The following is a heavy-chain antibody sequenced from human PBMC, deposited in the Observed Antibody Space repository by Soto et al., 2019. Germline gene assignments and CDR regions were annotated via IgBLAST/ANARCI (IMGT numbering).Heavy chain of an antibody. V-gene: IGHV4-59*12. D-gene: IGHD4-17*01. CDR3: ARRYGYAFDI. CDR2: VHDSWGS. Sequence: SETLPLTCTVSGGSISSYYWSWIRQPPGKGLEWIGYVHDSWGSHYNPSLKSRVAISVDTSKNQFSLKLSSVTAADTAVYYCARRYGYAFDIWGQGTMVTVSS. J-gene: IGHJ3*02. CDR1: GGSISSYY.